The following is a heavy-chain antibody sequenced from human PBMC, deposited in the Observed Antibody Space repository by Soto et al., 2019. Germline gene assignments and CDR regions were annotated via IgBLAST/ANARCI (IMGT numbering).Heavy chain of an antibody. J-gene: IGHJ4*02. CDR2: IKPSGGST. CDR3: ARDSLAPSDYGDYALSDYFDY. CDR1: GYTFTSYY. D-gene: IGHD4-17*01. Sequence: ASVKVSCKASGYTFTSYYMHWVGQAPRQGLECMGIIKPSGGSTSYAQKFQGRVTMTRDTSTSTVYMELSSLRSEDTAVYYCARDSLAPSDYGDYALSDYFDYWGQGTLVTVSS. V-gene: IGHV1-46*01.